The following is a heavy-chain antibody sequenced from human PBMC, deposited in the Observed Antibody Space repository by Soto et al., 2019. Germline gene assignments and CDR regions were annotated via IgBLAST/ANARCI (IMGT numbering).Heavy chain of an antibody. CDR1: GFTVSSNY. Sequence: GGSLRLSCAASGFTVSSNYMSWVRQAPGKGLEWVSVIYSGGSTYYADSVKGRFTISRDNSKNTLYLQMNSLRAEDTAVYYCARWGQLWPRGYYYGMDVWGQGTTVTVSS. CDR3: ARWGQLWPRGYYYGMDV. J-gene: IGHJ6*02. CDR2: IYSGGST. D-gene: IGHD5-18*01. V-gene: IGHV3-53*01.